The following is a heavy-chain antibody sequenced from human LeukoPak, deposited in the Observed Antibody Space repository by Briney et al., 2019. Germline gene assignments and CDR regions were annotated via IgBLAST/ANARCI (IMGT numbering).Heavy chain of an antibody. CDR3: ARVGCTGGSCLAYNYYAMDV. CDR1: GFTFNTYA. Sequence: GGSLRLSCAASGFTFNTYAMNWVRQAPGKGLEWVAFIGYDGGDKYYAESVKGRFTISRDNSKNTLYLQVNSLRAEDTAVYYCARVGCTGGSCLAYNYYAMDVWGQGTTVTVSS. CDR2: IGYDGGDK. J-gene: IGHJ6*02. V-gene: IGHV3-30*02. D-gene: IGHD2-15*01.